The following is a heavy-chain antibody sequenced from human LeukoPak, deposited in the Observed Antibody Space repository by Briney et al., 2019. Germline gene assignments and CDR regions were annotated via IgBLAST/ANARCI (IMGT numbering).Heavy chain of an antibody. CDR3: ARMRYEDYYDNSANRYYYYGMDV. Sequence: SETLSLTCTVSGGSISSYYWSWIRQPPGKGLEWIGYIYYSGSTNYNPSLKSRVTISVDTSKNQFSLKLSSVTAADTAVYYCARMRYEDYYDNSANRYYYYGMDVWGQGTTVTVS. V-gene: IGHV4-59*08. J-gene: IGHJ6*02. CDR1: GGSISSYY. CDR2: IYYSGST. D-gene: IGHD3-22*01.